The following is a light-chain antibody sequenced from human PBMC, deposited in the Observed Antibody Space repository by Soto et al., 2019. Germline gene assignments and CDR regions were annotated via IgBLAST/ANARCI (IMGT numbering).Light chain of an antibody. CDR2: AAS. Sequence: AIQMTQSPSSLSASVGDRVTITFRASQGIRNDLGWYQQKPGKAPKLLIYAASSLQSGVPSRFSGSGSGTDFTLTISSLQSEDFAIYYCQQYNNWPWTFGQGTKVDIK. CDR3: QQYNNWPWT. V-gene: IGKV1-6*01. CDR1: QGIRND. J-gene: IGKJ1*01.